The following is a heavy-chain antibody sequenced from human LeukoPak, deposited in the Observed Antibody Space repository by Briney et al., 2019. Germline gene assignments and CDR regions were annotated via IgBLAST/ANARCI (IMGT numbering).Heavy chain of an antibody. J-gene: IGHJ4*02. D-gene: IGHD3-10*01. CDR1: GFTFSSYW. Sequence: GGSLRLSCAASGFTFSSYWMHWVRQAPGKGLVWVSRINSDGSSTSYADSVKGRFTISRDNSKNTLYLQMNSLRAEDTAVYYCAKDRRAGSYDYWGQGTLVTVSS. V-gene: IGHV3-74*01. CDR3: AKDRRAGSYDY. CDR2: INSDGSST.